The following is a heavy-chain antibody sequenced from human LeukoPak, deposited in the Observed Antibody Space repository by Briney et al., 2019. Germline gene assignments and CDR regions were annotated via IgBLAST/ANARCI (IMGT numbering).Heavy chain of an antibody. Sequence: GGSLRLSCAASGFTFSSYAMSWVRQAPGKGLEWVSAISGSVGSTYYADSVKGRFTIYRDNSKNTLYLQMNSLRAEDTAVYYCARKYSSGWPLDFDYWGQGTLVTVSS. J-gene: IGHJ4*02. CDR2: ISGSVGST. CDR1: GFTFSSYA. CDR3: ARKYSSGWPLDFDY. V-gene: IGHV3-23*01. D-gene: IGHD6-19*01.